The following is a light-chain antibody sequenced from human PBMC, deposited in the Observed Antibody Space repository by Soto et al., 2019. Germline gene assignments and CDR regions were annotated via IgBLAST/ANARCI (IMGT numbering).Light chain of an antibody. CDR1: QSVSSSY. CDR3: QQYSKWPIT. J-gene: IGKJ5*01. V-gene: IGKV3-20*01. CDR2: GAS. Sequence: EIVLTQSPGTLSLSPGGRATLSCRASQSVSSSYLAWYQQKPGQAPRLLIYGASSRATGIPDRFSGSGSGTDFTLTISRLEPEDFAVYYCQQYSKWPITFGQGTRLEIK.